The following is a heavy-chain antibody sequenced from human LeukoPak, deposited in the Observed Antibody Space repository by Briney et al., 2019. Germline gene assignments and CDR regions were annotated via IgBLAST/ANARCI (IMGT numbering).Heavy chain of an antibody. J-gene: IGHJ5*02. CDR3: ARWPYYYDSSVPGA. Sequence: GGSLRLSCAASGFTFSSYSMNWVRQAPGKGLEWVSYISSSSSTIYYADSVKGRFTISRDNAKNSLYLQMNSLRAEDMAVYYCARWPYYYDSSVPGAWGQGTLVTVSS. CDR2: ISSSSSTI. CDR1: GFTFSSYS. D-gene: IGHD3-22*01. V-gene: IGHV3-48*01.